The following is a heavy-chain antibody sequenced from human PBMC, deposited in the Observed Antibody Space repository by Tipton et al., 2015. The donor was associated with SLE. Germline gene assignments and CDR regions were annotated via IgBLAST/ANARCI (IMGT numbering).Heavy chain of an antibody. J-gene: IGHJ4*02. CDR1: GFSISSGYY. D-gene: IGHD3-22*01. CDR3: ARDPYYYDSSGSPHSY. V-gene: IGHV4-38-2*02. CDR2: IYHSGST. Sequence: GLVKPSETLSLTCAVSGFSISSGYYWGWIRQPPGKGLEWIGSIYHSGSTYYNPSLKNRVTISVDTSKNQFSLKLSSVTAADTAVYYCARDPYYYDSSGSPHSYWGQGTLVTVSS.